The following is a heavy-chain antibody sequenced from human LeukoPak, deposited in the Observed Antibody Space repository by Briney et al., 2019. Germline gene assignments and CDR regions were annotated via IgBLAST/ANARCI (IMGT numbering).Heavy chain of an antibody. J-gene: IGHJ6*02. V-gene: IGHV5-51*01. CDR2: IYPGDSDT. D-gene: IGHD3-3*01. Sequence: GEPLKISCKGYGYSFTSYWIGWVRQMPGKGLEWMGIIYPGDSDTRYSPSFQGQVSTSADKSISTAYLQWSSLKASDTAKYYCARHDNDFWSGTLYGMDVWGQGTTVAVSS. CDR1: GYSFTSYW. CDR3: ARHDNDFWSGTLYGMDV.